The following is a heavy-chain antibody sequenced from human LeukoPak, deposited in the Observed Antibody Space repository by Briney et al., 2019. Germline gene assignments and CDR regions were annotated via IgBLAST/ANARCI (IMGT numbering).Heavy chain of an antibody. V-gene: IGHV1-2*02. J-gene: IGHJ4*02. CDR1: GYTFTGYY. CDR3: ARGKGGYCSSTSCLIGGFDY. Sequence: ASVKVSRKASGYTFTGYYMHWVRQAPGQGLEWMGWINPNSGGTNYAQKFQGRVTMTRDTSISTAYMELSRLRSDDTAVYYCARGKGGYCSSTSCLIGGFDYWGQGTLVTVSS. D-gene: IGHD2-2*01. CDR2: INPNSGGT.